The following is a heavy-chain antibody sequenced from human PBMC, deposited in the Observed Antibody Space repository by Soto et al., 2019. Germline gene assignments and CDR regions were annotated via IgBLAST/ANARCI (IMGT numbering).Heavy chain of an antibody. Sequence: LSLTCTVSGGSISSSSYYWGWIRQPPGKGLEWIGSIYYSGSTYYNPSLKSRVTISVDTSKNQFSLKLSSVTAADTAVYYCARHDWAKPFDYWGQGTLVTVSS. D-gene: IGHD3-9*01. V-gene: IGHV4-39*01. CDR2: IYYSGST. CDR3: ARHDWAKPFDY. J-gene: IGHJ4*02. CDR1: GGSISSSSYY.